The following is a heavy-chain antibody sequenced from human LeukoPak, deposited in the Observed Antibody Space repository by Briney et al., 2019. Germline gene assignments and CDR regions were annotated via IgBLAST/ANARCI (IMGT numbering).Heavy chain of an antibody. V-gene: IGHV4-4*07. Sequence: SETLSLTCSVSGGSISSDYWSWIRQPAGKGLEWIGRTQTSGTTNYNPSLKSRVTMSLDTSKNQFSLKLSSVTAADTAVYYCARTTGLTLWGQGTLVTVSS. J-gene: IGHJ4*02. CDR3: ARTTGLTL. D-gene: IGHD1-14*01. CDR1: GGSISSDY. CDR2: TQTSGTT.